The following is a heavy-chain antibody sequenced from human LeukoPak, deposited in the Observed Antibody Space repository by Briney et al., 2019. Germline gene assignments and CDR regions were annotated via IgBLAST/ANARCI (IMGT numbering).Heavy chain of an antibody. CDR3: AKDRIPVAGRQDIWDY. J-gene: IGHJ4*02. D-gene: IGHD6-19*01. V-gene: IGHV3-23*01. Sequence: GGSLRLSCVGAGFTCSNYAMTWVRQAPGKGLGWVSGISGSGDRTYYADSGKGRFTMSRDNSNNTMYLQMNSLTDDDSAVYYCAKDRIPVAGRQDIWDYWGQGTLVTVSS. CDR1: GFTCSNYA. CDR2: ISGSGDRT.